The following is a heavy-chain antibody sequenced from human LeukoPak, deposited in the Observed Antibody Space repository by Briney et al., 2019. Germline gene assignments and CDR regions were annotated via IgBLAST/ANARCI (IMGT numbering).Heavy chain of an antibody. V-gene: IGHV4-34*01. D-gene: IGHD2-15*01. CDR2: INHSGST. CDR3: ARSTYSGGNYDY. J-gene: IGHJ4*02. CDR1: GGSFSGYY. Sequence: PSETLSLTCAVYGGSFSGYYWSWIRQPPGKGLEWIGEINHSGSTNYHPSLKSRVTISVDTSKNQFSLKLSSVTAADTAVYYRARSTYSGGNYDYWGQGTLVTVSS.